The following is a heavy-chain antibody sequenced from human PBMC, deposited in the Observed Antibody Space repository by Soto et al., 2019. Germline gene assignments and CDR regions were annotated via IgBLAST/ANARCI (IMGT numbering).Heavy chain of an antibody. CDR1: GGSISSGGYS. Sequence: QLQLQESGSGLVKPSQTLSLTCAVSGGSISSGGYSWSWLRQPPGKGLEWIGYIFHSGSTYYNPSLESRVTISVDGSQNHFSLELSSVTAADPAVYYCARAGGSGSPDWYFTVWGRGTLVTVSS. CDR2: IFHSGST. V-gene: IGHV4-30-2*01. D-gene: IGHD1-26*01. J-gene: IGHJ2*01. CDR3: ARAGGSGSPDWYFTV.